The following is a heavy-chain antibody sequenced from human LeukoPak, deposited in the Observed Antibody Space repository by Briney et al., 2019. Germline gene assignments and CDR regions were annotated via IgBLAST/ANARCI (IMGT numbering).Heavy chain of an antibody. J-gene: IGHJ4*02. V-gene: IGHV4-4*07. CDR3: ARTSPRAATFDY. CDR1: GGSISTYY. CDR2: IHTSGNT. Sequence: SETLSLTCTVSGGSISTYYWSWIRQPAGKGLEWIGRIHTSGNTNQNPSLKSRVTMSVDTSKNQFSLNLNSVTAADTAVYYCARTSPRAATFDYWGQGTLVTVSS. D-gene: IGHD2-15*01.